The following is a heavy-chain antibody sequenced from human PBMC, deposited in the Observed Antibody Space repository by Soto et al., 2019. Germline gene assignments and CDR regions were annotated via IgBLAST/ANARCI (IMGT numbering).Heavy chain of an antibody. D-gene: IGHD2-2*02. CDR1: GFIFSGSA. CDR2: IRSRANNFAT. J-gene: IGHJ6*02. CDR3: ARGQGAAIGDYYYHGMDV. V-gene: IGHV3-73*01. Sequence: GGSLRLSCAASGFIFSGSAIHWVRQASGKGLEWVGRIRSRANNFATSSAASVKGRFTFSRDDSKNTAYLQRNTLKPEDTAVYYCARGQGAAIGDYYYHGMDVWGQGTTVTVSS.